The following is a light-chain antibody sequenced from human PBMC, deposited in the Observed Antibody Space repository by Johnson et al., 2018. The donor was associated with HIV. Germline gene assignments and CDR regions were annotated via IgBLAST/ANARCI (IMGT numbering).Light chain of an antibody. CDR1: SSNIGNNY. J-gene: IGLJ1*01. CDR3: GTWDSRLSAGRDV. V-gene: IGLV1-51*02. CDR2: ENN. Sequence: QSILTQPPSVSAAPGQKVTISCSGSSSNIGNNYVSWYQQLPGTAPKLLIYENNKRPSGIPDRFSGSKSGTSATLGITGLQTGDEADYYCGTWDSRLSAGRDVFGTGTKVTVL.